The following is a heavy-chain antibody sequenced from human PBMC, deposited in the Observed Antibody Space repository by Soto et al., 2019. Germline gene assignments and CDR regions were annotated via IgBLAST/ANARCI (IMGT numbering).Heavy chain of an antibody. D-gene: IGHD6-19*01. Sequence: EVQLVESGGGLVQPGGSLRLSCAASGFTFSSYAMPWVRQAPGKGLEYVSAISSNGGSTYYANSVKGRFTISRDNSKNTQYLQMGSLRAEDMAVYYCARTPYSSGWDYFDYWGQGTLVTVSS. V-gene: IGHV3-64*01. J-gene: IGHJ4*02. CDR2: ISSNGGST. CDR1: GFTFSSYA. CDR3: ARTPYSSGWDYFDY.